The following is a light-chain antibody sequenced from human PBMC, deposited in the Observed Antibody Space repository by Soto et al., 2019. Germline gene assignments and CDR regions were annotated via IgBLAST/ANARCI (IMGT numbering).Light chain of an antibody. J-gene: IGKJ5*01. CDR3: QQRSNWPPIT. CDR2: GAS. V-gene: IGKV3D-20*02. CDR1: QSVSNNY. Sequence: EIVMTQSPATLSVSPGERATLSCRAIQSVSNNYLAWYQQKPGQAPRLLIYGASTRATGIPARFSGSGSGTDFTLTITSLEPEDFAVYHCQQRSNWPPITFGQGTRLEI.